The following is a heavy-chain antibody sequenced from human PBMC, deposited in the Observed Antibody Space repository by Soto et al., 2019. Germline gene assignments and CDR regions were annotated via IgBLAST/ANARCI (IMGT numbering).Heavy chain of an antibody. J-gene: IGHJ4*02. CDR3: ARVPGSDYFDY. V-gene: IGHV3-33*01. Sequence: GGSLRLSCAASGFTFSSYGMHWVRQAPGKGLEWVAVIWYDGSNKYYADSVKGRFTISRDNSKNTLYLQMNSLRAEDTAVYYCARVPGSDYFDYWGQGTLVTVSS. CDR2: IWYDGSNK. CDR1: GFTFSSYG.